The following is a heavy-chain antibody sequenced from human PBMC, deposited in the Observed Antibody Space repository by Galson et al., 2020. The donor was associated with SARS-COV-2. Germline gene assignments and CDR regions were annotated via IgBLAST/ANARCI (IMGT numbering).Heavy chain of an antibody. D-gene: IGHD2-21*01. CDR1: GFTISSYG. CDR3: AKDIRFDYYFDY. J-gene: IGHJ4*02. V-gene: IGHV3-33*06. Sequence: AGSLTLSCAASGFTISSYGMHWVCQAPGKGLEWVAVIWYDGSNKYYADSVKGRFTISRDNSKNTLYLQMNSLRAEDAAVYYCAKDIRFDYYFDYWGQGTLVTVSS. CDR2: IWYDGSNK.